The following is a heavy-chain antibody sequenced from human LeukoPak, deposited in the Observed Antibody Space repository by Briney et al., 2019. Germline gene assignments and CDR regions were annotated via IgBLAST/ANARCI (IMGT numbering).Heavy chain of an antibody. D-gene: IGHD3-10*01. J-gene: IGHJ4*02. CDR1: GGSISSYY. CDR3: ARGRESTSDYGSGTASPYYFDY. Sequence: SETLSLTCTVSGGSISSYYWSWIRQPPGKGLEWIGEITHSGSTNYIPSLKSRVTISVDTSKNQFSLKLSSVTAADTAVYYCARGRESTSDYGSGTASPYYFDYWGQGTLVTVSS. CDR2: ITHSGST. V-gene: IGHV4-34*01.